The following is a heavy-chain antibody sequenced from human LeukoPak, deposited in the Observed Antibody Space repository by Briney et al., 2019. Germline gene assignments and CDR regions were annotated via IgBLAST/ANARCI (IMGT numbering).Heavy chain of an antibody. CDR3: AREKDDSSGYYDY. CDR1: GFTFSSYS. V-gene: IGHV3-21*04. J-gene: IGHJ4*02. CDR2: ISSSSSYI. D-gene: IGHD3-22*01. Sequence: KLWGSLRLSCAASGFTFSSYSMNWVRQAPGKGLEWVSSISSSSSYIYYADSVKGRFTISRDNAKNSLYLQMNSLRAEDTAVYYCAREKDDSSGYYDYWGQGTLVTVSS.